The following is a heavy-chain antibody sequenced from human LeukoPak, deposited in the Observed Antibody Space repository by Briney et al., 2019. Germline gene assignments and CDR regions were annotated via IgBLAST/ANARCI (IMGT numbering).Heavy chain of an antibody. D-gene: IGHD4-17*01. CDR1: GYTFTNYG. CDR2: ISPYKDNT. CDR3: ATGGGWGPTDYGDNVY. Sequence: EASVKVSCKASGYTFTNYGITWVRQAPGQGLEWMGLISPYKDNTNYVHKLQGRLTLNTDTSPHKVYLEPRSLGYDETALYYCATGGGWGPTDYGDNVYWGQGTLVTVSS. J-gene: IGHJ4*02. V-gene: IGHV1-18*01.